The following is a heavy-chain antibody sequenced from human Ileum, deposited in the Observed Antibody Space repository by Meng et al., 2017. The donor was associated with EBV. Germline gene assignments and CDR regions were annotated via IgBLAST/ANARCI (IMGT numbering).Heavy chain of an antibody. D-gene: IGHD3-16*01. V-gene: IGHV1-8*01. CDR2: MNSYTGNA. J-gene: IGHJ5*02. CDR3: ARGSGAGGRDWFDP. Sequence: QVRLVKPGVEGKKPGASVKVSCKASGYTFINHDSNWVRQAAGQGLESIGWMNSYTGNAGYAQKFRGRVTMTRDTSINTAYLEVISLTSEDTAVYYCARGSGAGGRDWFDPWGQGTLVTVSS. CDR1: GYTFINHD.